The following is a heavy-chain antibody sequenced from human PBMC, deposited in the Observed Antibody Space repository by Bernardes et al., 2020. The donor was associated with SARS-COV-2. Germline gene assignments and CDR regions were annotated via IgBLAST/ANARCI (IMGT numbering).Heavy chain of an antibody. CDR3: ARLSYCTTNSCPGPYGMDV. J-gene: IGHJ6*02. CDR1: GFTFSSYA. CDR2: ISGSGGST. D-gene: IGHD2-2*01. V-gene: IGHV3-23*01. Sequence: GGSLRLSCAASGFTFSSYAMTWVRQAPGKGLEWVSTISGSGGSTYYADSVKGRFTISRDNSKNTLYLQMNSLRAEDTAIYYCARLSYCTTNSCPGPYGMDVWGQGTTVTVSS.